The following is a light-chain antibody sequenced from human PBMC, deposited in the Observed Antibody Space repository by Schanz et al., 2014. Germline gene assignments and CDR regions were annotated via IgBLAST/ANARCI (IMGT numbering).Light chain of an antibody. CDR2: EGS. CDR3: QSYDSSLSEWV. V-gene: IGLV2-14*02. Sequence: QSALTQPASVSGSPGQSITISCTGTSSDVGSYSLVSWYQQFPGKAPKLMIFEGSKRTSGVSNRFSGYKSGNTASLTISGLQAEDEADYYCQSYDSSLSEWVFGGGTKLTVL. J-gene: IGLJ3*02. CDR1: SSDVGSYSL.